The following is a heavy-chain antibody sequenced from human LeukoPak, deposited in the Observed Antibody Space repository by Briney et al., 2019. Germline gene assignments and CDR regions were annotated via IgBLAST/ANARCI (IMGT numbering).Heavy chain of an antibody. V-gene: IGHV1-46*01. CDR1: GYTFTSYY. J-gene: IGHJ4*02. CDR3: ATQEKTPFDY. CDR2: INPSGGST. Sequence: GASVKVSCKASGYTFTSYYVHWVRQAPGEGLEWMGIINPSGGSTSYAQKFQGRVTITADESTSTAYMELSSLRSEDTAVYYCATQEKTPFDYWGQGTLVTVSS.